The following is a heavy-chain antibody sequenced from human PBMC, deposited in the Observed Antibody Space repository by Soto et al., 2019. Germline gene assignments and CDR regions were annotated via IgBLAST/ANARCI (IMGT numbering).Heavy chain of an antibody. V-gene: IGHV3-23*01. CDR2: ISDAGGST. CDR3: AKGSSGSRPYYFDS. CDR1: GFTFSRYA. D-gene: IGHD3-22*01. Sequence: EVQLLESGGGLVQPGGSLRLSCAASGFTFSRYAMSWVRQTPGKGLQWVSAISDAGGSTYYADSVKGRFTISRDNSKNTLYLQLNTLGAEDTAVYYCAKGSSGSRPYYFDSWGQGTLVTVSS. J-gene: IGHJ4*02.